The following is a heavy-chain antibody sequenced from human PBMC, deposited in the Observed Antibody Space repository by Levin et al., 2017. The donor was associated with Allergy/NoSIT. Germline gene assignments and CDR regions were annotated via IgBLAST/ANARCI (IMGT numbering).Heavy chain of an antibody. CDR1: GFTFNSYA. J-gene: IGHJ4*02. Sequence: GGSLRLSCAASGFTFNSYAMTWVRQAPGKGLYWVSSISASGGSTYYADSVKGRFTISRDNSKNTMYLQMNSLRAEDAAVYYCTEGATNRATPFDYWGQGTLVTVSS. CDR3: TEGATNRATPFDY. CDR2: ISASGGST. D-gene: IGHD5-24*01. V-gene: IGHV3-23*01.